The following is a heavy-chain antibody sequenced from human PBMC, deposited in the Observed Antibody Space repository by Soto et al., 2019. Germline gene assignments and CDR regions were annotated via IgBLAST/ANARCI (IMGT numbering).Heavy chain of an antibody. Sequence: VGSLRLSCVASGFTSSTYAMSWVRQAPGEGLEWVSALTPSGGETYYADSVKGRFTISRDNPMNALYLQMNSLRIEDTAVYYCAHPRGYGVFDAYDIWGQGTMVTVSS. V-gene: IGHV3-23*01. CDR3: AHPRGYGVFDAYDI. D-gene: IGHD4-17*01. CDR2: LTPSGGET. J-gene: IGHJ3*02. CDR1: GFTSSTYA.